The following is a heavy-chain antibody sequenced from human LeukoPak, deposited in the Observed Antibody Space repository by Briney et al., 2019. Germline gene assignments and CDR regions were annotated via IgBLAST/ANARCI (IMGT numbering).Heavy chain of an antibody. Sequence: PGGSLRLSCAASGFTFSSYGMHWVRQAPGKGLEWVAGIWYDGSNKYYADSVKGRFTISRDNSKNTLYLQMNSLRAEDTAVYYCAKDWCDYGDYGCNWFDPWGQGTLVTVSS. D-gene: IGHD4-17*01. J-gene: IGHJ5*02. CDR2: IWYDGSNK. CDR3: AKDWCDYGDYGCNWFDP. V-gene: IGHV3-33*06. CDR1: GFTFSSYG.